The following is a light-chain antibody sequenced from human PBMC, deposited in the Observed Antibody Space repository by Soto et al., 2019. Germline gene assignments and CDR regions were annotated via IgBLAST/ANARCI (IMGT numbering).Light chain of an antibody. CDR3: QDCGASGPWT. J-gene: IGKJ1*01. Sequence: VLTQSPGTLSLSPGERTTLSCRASQNIRGNELAWYQQKPGQPPRLLIYRGSSRPPGIPDRFSGRGSGTEFTLTISGLEPEEFGVYYCQDCGASGPWTFGQGTRVEIK. CDR2: RGS. V-gene: IGKV3-20*01. CDR1: QNIRGNE.